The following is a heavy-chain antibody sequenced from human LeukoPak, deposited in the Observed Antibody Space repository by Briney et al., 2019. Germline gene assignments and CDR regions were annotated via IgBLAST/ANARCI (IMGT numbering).Heavy chain of an antibody. Sequence: GGSLRLSCAASGFSFSSYAMSWVRQAPGKGLEWVSAISGSGGSTYYADSVKGRFTISRDNSKNTLYLQMNSLRAEDTAVYYCAKGFYGDYVPLVYWGQGTLVTVSS. CDR3: AKGFYGDYVPLVY. V-gene: IGHV3-23*01. CDR2: ISGSGGST. CDR1: GFSFSSYA. D-gene: IGHD4-17*01. J-gene: IGHJ4*02.